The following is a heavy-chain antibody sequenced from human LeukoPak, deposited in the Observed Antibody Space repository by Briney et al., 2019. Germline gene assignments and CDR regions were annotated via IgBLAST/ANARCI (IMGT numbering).Heavy chain of an antibody. J-gene: IGHJ4*02. Sequence: GGSLRLSCAASGLTFSSYSMNWVRQAPGKGLEWVSYISASSGSIYYADSVKGRFTISRDNAKNSLYLQMNSLRAEDTAVYYCASQQLVLDYWGQGTLVTVSS. V-gene: IGHV3-48*01. CDR2: ISASSGSI. D-gene: IGHD6-13*01. CDR3: ASQQLVLDY. CDR1: GLTFSSYS.